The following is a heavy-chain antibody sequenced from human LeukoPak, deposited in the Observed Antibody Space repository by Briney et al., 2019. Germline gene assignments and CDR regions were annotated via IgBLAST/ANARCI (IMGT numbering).Heavy chain of an antibody. CDR3: ARDNSGGSTWWFDP. CDR2: INPSGSYT. CDR1: GYTFISYG. Sequence: ASVKVSCKASGYTFISYGISWVRQAPGQGLEWMGIINPSGSYTSYAQKFQGRVTMTRDTSTSTVYMELSSLRSEDTAVYYCARDNSGGSTWWFDPWGQGTLVTVSS. J-gene: IGHJ5*02. D-gene: IGHD2-15*01. V-gene: IGHV1-46*01.